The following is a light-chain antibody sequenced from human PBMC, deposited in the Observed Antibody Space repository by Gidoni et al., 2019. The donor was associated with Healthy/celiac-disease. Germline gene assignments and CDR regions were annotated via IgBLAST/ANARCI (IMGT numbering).Light chain of an antibody. V-gene: IGKV3-15*01. Sequence: IGMTQSPATLSVSPGERATLSCRASQCVSSNLAWYQQKPGQAPRLLIYGASTRATGIPARFSGSGSGTEFTLTISSLQSEDFAVYYCQQYNNWPPVTFGQGTKVEIK. J-gene: IGKJ1*01. CDR2: GAS. CDR1: QCVSSN. CDR3: QQYNNWPPVT.